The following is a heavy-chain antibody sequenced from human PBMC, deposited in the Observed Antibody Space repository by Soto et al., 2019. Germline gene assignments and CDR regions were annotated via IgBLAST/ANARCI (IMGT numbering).Heavy chain of an antibody. D-gene: IGHD6-13*01. CDR2: ISSSSSTI. J-gene: IGHJ5*01. V-gene: IGHV3-48*01. CDR1: GFTFSTYS. CDR3: AREGTREAARDNWFDS. Sequence: GGSLRLSCAASGFTFSTYSMNWVRQAPGKGLEWVSYISSSSSTIFYTDSVKGRFTVSRDNAKNSLYLQMNSLRVEDTAEYYCAREGTREAARDNWFDSWGQETLATFP.